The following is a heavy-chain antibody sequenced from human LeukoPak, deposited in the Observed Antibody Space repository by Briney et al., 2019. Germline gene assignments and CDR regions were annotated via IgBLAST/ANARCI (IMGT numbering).Heavy chain of an antibody. CDR2: IWYDGSKK. V-gene: IGHV3-33*06. CDR1: GFTFSSYG. CDR3: AKDPLDY. J-gene: IGHJ4*02. Sequence: PGRSLRLSCVASGFTFSSYGMHWVRQAPGKGLEWVAVIWYDGSKKYYADSVKGRFTISRDNSKNTLYLQMNSLRAEDTAVYYCAKDPLDYWGQGTLVTVSS.